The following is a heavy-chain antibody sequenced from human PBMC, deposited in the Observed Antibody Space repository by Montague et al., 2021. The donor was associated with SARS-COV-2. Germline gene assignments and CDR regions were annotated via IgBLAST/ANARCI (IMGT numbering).Heavy chain of an antibody. D-gene: IGHD6-6*01. V-gene: IGHV4-34*01. CDR1: GGSLSGDH. CDR3: ARGPVGVAARLRCYFDQ. CDR2: VNHSGHT. J-gene: IGHJ4*02. Sequence: SETPSLTCAVYGGSLSGDHWSWIRQPPGKGLEWIGEVNHSGHTNYNVSLKSRVTMSVDTSKSQFSLKVRSVTAADTAVYYCARGPVGVAARLRCYFDQWGQGTLVTVSS.